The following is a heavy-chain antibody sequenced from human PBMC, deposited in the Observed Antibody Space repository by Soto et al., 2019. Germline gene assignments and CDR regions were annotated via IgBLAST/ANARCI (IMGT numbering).Heavy chain of an antibody. CDR3: AILAPPDSTAVYYFDY. V-gene: IGHV1-69*13. CDR1: GGTFSSYA. D-gene: IGHD3-22*01. Sequence: SVKVSCKASGGTFSSYAISWVRQAPGQGLEWMGGIIPIFGTANYAQKFQGRVTITADESTSTAYMELSSLRSEDTAVYYCAILAPPDSTAVYYFDYWGQGTLVTVSS. CDR2: IIPIFGTA. J-gene: IGHJ4*02.